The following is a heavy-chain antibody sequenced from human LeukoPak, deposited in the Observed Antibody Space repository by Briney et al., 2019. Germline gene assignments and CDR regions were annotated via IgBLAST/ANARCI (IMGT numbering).Heavy chain of an antibody. CDR3: ARATALSGTYYYGSGSYVDY. V-gene: IGHV4-34*01. CDR1: GGSFSGYY. CDR2: INHSGST. J-gene: IGHJ4*02. D-gene: IGHD3-10*01. Sequence: SGTLSLTCAVYGGSFSGYYWSWIRQPPGKGLEWIGEINHSGSTNYNPSLKSRVTISVDTSKNQFSLKLSSVTAADTAVYYCARATALSGTYYYGSGSYVDYWGQGTLVTVSS.